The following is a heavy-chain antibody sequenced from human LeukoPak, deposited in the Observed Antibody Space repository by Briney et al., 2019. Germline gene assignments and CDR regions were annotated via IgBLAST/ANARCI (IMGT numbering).Heavy chain of an antibody. CDR1: GDSISSGSYS. Sequence: PSQTLSLTCTVSGDSISSGSYSWSWIRQPAGKGLEWIGRIYSSGSTNYSPSLKSRVIISVDTSKNQFSLNLSSVTAADTAVYYCASNTGTVFDYWGQGALVTVSS. D-gene: IGHD7-27*01. J-gene: IGHJ4*02. CDR3: ASNTGTVFDY. V-gene: IGHV4-61*02. CDR2: IYSSGST.